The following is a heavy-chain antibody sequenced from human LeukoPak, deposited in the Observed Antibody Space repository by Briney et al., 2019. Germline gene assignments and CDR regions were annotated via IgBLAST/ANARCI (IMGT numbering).Heavy chain of an antibody. J-gene: IGHJ4*02. D-gene: IGHD6-19*01. CDR1: GFTFRSSA. Sequence: PGGSLRLFYAASGFTFRSSAVSWVRQAPGKGLEWVSAISDSGITTYYADSVKGRFSVSRDNSKNTLYLQMNSLRAEDTALYYCAKEGYPSRGWPFAHWGQGTLVTVSS. CDR3: AKEGYPSRGWPFAH. CDR2: ISDSGITT. V-gene: IGHV3-23*01.